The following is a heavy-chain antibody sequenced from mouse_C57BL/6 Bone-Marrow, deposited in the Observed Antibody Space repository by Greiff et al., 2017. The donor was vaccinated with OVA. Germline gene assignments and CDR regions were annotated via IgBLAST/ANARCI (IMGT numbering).Heavy chain of an antibody. Sequence: VQLKESGPELVKPGASVKIPCKASGYTFTDYNMDWVKQSHGKSLEWIGDINPNNGGTIDNQKFKGKATLTVDKSSSTAYMELRSLTSEDTAVYYCARRGYYYGSSYRAWFAYWGQGTLVTVSA. CDR2: INPNNGGT. J-gene: IGHJ3*01. CDR1: GYTFTDYN. V-gene: IGHV1-18*01. D-gene: IGHD1-1*01. CDR3: ARRGYYYGSSYRAWFAY.